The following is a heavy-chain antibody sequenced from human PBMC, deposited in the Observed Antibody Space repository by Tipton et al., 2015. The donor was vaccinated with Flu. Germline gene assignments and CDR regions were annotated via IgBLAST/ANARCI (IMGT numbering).Heavy chain of an antibody. CDR1: GGAVSSYF. CDR2: IYYGGTT. Sequence: TLSLTCTVSGGAVSSYFWTWIRQPPGKQLEWIGYIYYGGTTNYNPSLRSRVTFSMDTSKNQFSLRLSSVTAADTAVYYCSRDSGRNYNYGMAVWGKGTTVSVSS. CDR3: SRDSGRNYNYGMAV. V-gene: IGHV4-59*02. J-gene: IGHJ6*04. D-gene: IGHD2-15*01.